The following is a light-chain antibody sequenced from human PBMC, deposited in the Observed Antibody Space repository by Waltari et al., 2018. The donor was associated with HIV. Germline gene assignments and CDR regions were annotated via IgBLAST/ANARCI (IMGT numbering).Light chain of an antibody. CDR1: SSNIGTNT. J-gene: IGLJ3*02. Sequence: QSVLTQPPSASGTPGQRVTISCSGSSSNIGTNTVHWYQHLPGSAPKLLIYSNNQLPSGVPDRFSASKSGTSASLAISGLRSEDEAEYYCAAWDENLNGLFGGGTKLTVL. V-gene: IGLV1-44*01. CDR2: SNN. CDR3: AAWDENLNGL.